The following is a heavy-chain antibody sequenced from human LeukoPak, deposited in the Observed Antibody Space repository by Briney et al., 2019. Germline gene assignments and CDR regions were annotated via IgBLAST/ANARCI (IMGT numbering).Heavy chain of an antibody. V-gene: IGHV3-23*01. CDR1: GFTFSSYA. Sequence: GGSLRLSCAASGFTFSSYAMSWVRQAPGKGLEWVSAISGSGGSTYYADAVKGRFTISRDNSKNTLYLQMNSLRAEDTAVYYCAKDGAPYCSSTSCYSHTVKYFQHWGQGTLVTVSS. CDR2: ISGSGGST. CDR3: AKDGAPYCSSTSCYSHTVKYFQH. J-gene: IGHJ1*01. D-gene: IGHD2-2*01.